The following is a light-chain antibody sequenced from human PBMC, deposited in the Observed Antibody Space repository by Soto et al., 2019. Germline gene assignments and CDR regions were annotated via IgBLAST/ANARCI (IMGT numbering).Light chain of an antibody. CDR1: SSNIGSNT. V-gene: IGLV1-44*01. Sequence: QSVLTQPPSASGTPGPRVTISCSGSSSNIGSNTVNWYQQLPGTAPKLLIYSYNQRPSGVPDRFSGSRSGTSASLAISGLQSEDEADYYCAVWDDSLNGVVFGGGTQLTVL. CDR2: SYN. CDR3: AVWDDSLNGVV. J-gene: IGLJ2*01.